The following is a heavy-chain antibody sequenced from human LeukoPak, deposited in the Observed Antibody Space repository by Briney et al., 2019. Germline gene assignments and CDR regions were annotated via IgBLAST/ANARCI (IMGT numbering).Heavy chain of an antibody. Sequence: SETLSLTCAVYGGSFSGYYWSWIRQPPGKGLEWIGEINHSGSTNYNPSLKSRVTISVDTSKNQFSLKLSSVTAADTAVYYCARGRPRIVVVPAATHFDYWGQGTLVTVSS. CDR2: INHSGST. V-gene: IGHV4-34*01. CDR1: GGSFSGYY. CDR3: ARGRPRIVVVPAATHFDY. D-gene: IGHD2-2*01. J-gene: IGHJ4*02.